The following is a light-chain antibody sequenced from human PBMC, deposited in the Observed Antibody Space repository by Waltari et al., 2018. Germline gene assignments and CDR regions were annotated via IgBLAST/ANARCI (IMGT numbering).Light chain of an antibody. CDR1: SSDVGDYNY. Sequence: QSALTQPRSVSGSPGQSVTISCTGTSSDVGDYNYVSWYQQHPDKAPKLMIYDVTKRPSRVPDRCSGSKSGNTASLTISGLQAEDEADYYCCSYAGSYSFVFGGGTKLTVL. J-gene: IGLJ2*01. CDR2: DVT. CDR3: CSYAGSYSFV. V-gene: IGLV2-11*01.